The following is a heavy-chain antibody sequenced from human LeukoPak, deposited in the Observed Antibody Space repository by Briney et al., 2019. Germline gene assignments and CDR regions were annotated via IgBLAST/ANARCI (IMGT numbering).Heavy chain of an antibody. J-gene: IGHJ6*03. V-gene: IGHV1-2*02. CDR1: GYTFTGHY. CDR2: ISPNGADT. Sequence: GASVTVSFTASGYTFTGHYMHWVRQAPGQGLEWMGWISPNGADTDYAQRFQGRVTMTRDTSISTAYMELSRLRSDDTAVYYCARAAIAVAGDYHYHYMDVWGKGTTVTVS. D-gene: IGHD6-19*01. CDR3: ARAAIAVAGDYHYHYMDV.